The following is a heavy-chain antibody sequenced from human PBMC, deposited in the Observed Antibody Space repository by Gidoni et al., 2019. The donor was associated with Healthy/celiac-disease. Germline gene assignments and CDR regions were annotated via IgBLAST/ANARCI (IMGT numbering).Heavy chain of an antibody. CDR1: GYTLTELS. Sequence: QVQLVQSGAEVKKPGASVKVSCQVSGYTLTELSMHWVRQAPGKGLAWMGGFDHEDGETSYAQKFQGRVTMTEDTSTDTAYMELSSLRSEDTAVYYWATYRMAYYDMLTGYYGMVWTWFDPWGQGTLVTVSS. CDR3: ATYRMAYYDMLTGYYGMVWTWFDP. J-gene: IGHJ5*02. CDR2: FDHEDGET. V-gene: IGHV1-24*01. D-gene: IGHD3-9*01.